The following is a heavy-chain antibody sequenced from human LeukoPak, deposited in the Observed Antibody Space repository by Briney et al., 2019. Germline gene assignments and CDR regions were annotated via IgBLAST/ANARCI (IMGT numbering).Heavy chain of an antibody. CDR2: ISGSSSYI. J-gene: IGHJ4*02. V-gene: IGHV3-21*01. D-gene: IGHD6-19*01. Sequence: GGSLRLSCAASGFTFSNFQMHWVRQAPGKGMEWVSSISGSSSYIYYVDSVQGRFTISRDNAKNSLYLQLNSLRAEDTALYYCARAKGIAVADLWGQGTLVTVSS. CDR3: ARAKGIAVADL. CDR1: GFTFSNFQ.